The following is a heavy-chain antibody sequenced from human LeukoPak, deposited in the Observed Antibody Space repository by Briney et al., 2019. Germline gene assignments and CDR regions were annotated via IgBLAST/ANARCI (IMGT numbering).Heavy chain of an antibody. Sequence: ASVKVSCKASGYMFTNYGINWVRQAPGQGLEWMGWISGYNGNTNYAQKFQGRVTLTTDSSTSTASMELRSLSSDDTAVYYCARDNGYSLGHIFEYWGQGTLVTVSS. CDR2: ISGYNGNT. V-gene: IGHV1-18*01. CDR3: ARDNGYSLGHIFEY. CDR1: GYMFTNYG. J-gene: IGHJ4*02. D-gene: IGHD5-18*01.